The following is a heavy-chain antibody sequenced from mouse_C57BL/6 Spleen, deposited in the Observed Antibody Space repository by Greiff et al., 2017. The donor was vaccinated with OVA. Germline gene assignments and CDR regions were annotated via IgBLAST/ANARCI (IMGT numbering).Heavy chain of an antibody. J-gene: IGHJ2*01. CDR1: GYAFTNYL. CDR3: ARSHDNFDY. D-gene: IGHD2-3*01. V-gene: IGHV1-54*01. Sequence: QVQLQQSGAELVRPGTSVKVSCKASGYAFTNYLIEWVKQRPGQGLEWIGVINPGSGGTNYNEKFKGKATLTADKSSSTAYMQLSSLTSEDSAVYFCARSHDNFDYWGQGTTLTVSS. CDR2: INPGSGGT.